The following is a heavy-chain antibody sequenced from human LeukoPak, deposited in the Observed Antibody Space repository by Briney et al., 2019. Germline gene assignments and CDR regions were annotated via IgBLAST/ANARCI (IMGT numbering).Heavy chain of an antibody. CDR1: GFTFSSYA. CDR3: AKRGVVIRVILVGFHKEAYYFDS. Sequence: PGGSLRLSCAASGFTFSSYAMSWVRQAPGKGLEWVAGISDSGGRTNYADSVKGRFTISRDNPKNTLYLQMNSLRAEDTAAYFCAKRGVVIRVILVGFHKEAYYFDSWGQGALVTVSS. J-gene: IGHJ4*02. CDR2: ISDSGGRT. D-gene: IGHD3-22*01. V-gene: IGHV3-23*01.